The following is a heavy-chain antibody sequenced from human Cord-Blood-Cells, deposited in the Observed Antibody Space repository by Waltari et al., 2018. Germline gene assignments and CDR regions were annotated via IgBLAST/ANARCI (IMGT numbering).Heavy chain of an antibody. J-gene: IGHJ4*02. CDR1: GSTFSRYW. CDR2: IKQDGGEK. V-gene: IGHV3-7*01. Sequence: EVQLVESGGGLVQPGGSLSLSCAASGSTFSRYWMSWVPQAPGKGREWGAKIKQDGGEKNDVDSVKGRCTISRDNDKNSLYLKMNGLRGEDTDVHDCARNPRSVWEWPRLDYWGQGTLVTVSA. CDR3: ARNPRSVWEWPRLDY. D-gene: IGHD3-3*01.